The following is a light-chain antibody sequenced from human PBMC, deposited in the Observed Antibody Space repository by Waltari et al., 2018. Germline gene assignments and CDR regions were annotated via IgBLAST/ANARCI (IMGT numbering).Light chain of an antibody. V-gene: IGLV2-14*03. CDR1: SSDVGRYNY. CDR2: DVI. J-gene: IGLJ1*01. Sequence: QSALTQPASVSGSPGQSITISCTGTSSDVGRYNYVSWYQQHPDKVPNLLIFDVIYRPSGVSDRFSGSKSGNTASLPISGLRADDEADYYCLSFSAVGTRVFGTGTRVTVL. CDR3: LSFSAVGTRV.